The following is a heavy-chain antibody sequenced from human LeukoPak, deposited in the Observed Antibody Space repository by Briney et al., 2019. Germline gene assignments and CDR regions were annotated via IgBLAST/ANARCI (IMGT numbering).Heavy chain of an antibody. J-gene: IGHJ1*01. Sequence: PGGSLRLSCAASGFTFSSYAMSWVRQAPGKGLEWVSTISGSGAYTYYADSVKGRFTISRDNSKNTLYLQMNSLRAEDTALYYCAKYFASGSYYKLPHWGQGTLVTVSS. V-gene: IGHV3-23*01. D-gene: IGHD3-10*01. CDR1: GFTFSSYA. CDR2: ISGSGAYT. CDR3: AKYFASGSYYKLPH.